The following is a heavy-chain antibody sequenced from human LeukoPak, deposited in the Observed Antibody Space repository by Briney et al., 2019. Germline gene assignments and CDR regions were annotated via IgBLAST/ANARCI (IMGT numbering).Heavy chain of an antibody. CDR1: GGSFSGYF. J-gene: IGHJ5*02. CDR3: ARDNAYLVDTAAPEEFDP. D-gene: IGHD5-18*01. CDR2: VNYNGS. Sequence: PSETLSLTCAVYGGSFSGYFWSWIRQPPGKGLEWIGEVNYNGSNYNPSLKSRVTISVDTSKNQFSLKLSSVTAADTAVYYCARDNAYLVDTAAPEEFDPWGQGTLVTVSS. V-gene: IGHV4-34*01.